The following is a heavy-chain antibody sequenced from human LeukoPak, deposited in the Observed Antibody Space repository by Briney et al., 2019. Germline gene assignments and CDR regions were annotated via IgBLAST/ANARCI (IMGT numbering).Heavy chain of an antibody. CDR1: GGSISSYY. V-gene: IGHV4-59*08. Sequence: SETLSLTCTVSGGSISSYYWSWIRQPPGKGLEWIGYIYYSGSTNYNPSLKSRVTISVDTSKNQFSLKLSSVTAADTAVYYCARQRVGYYDTKGYFDYWGQGTLVTVSS. D-gene: IGHD3-22*01. CDR3: ARQRVGYYDTKGYFDY. CDR2: IYYSGST. J-gene: IGHJ4*02.